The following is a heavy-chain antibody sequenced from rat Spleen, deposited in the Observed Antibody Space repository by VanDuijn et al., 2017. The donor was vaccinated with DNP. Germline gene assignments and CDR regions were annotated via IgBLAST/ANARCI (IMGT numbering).Heavy chain of an antibody. Sequence: EVQLVESGGGLVQPGRSLKLSCAASGFTFSDYAMAWVRQAPKKGLEWVATISYDGSRTYYRDSVKGRFTISRDNAKSTLYLQMSKLGSEDTATYYCARDQGYWGQGVMVTVSS. CDR3: ARDQGY. J-gene: IGHJ2*01. CDR1: GFTFSDYA. CDR2: ISYDGSRT. V-gene: IGHV5-17*01.